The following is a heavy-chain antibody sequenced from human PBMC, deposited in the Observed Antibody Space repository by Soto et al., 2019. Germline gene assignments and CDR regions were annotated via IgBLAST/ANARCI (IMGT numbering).Heavy chain of an antibody. CDR3: QKSRGGKIYYYNYAMDV. V-gene: IGHV1-69*06. Sequence: QVQVVQSGAEVKRPGSSVNVSCKASGGYFNNRQTLNSYPISWVRQAPGQGLEWMGGIIPIFGTTNYEQRFQSRVTITADKSTSTTYLALNNVTSDDTAVYYCQKSRGGKIYYYNYAMDVWGQGTTVTVSS. CDR2: IIPIFGTT. CDR1: GGYFNNRQTLNSYP. D-gene: IGHD3-16*01. J-gene: IGHJ6*02.